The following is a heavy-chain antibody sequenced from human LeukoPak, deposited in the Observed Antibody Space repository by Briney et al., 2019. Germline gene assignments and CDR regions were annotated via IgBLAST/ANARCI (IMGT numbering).Heavy chain of an antibody. CDR3: ARGFSQSIVGATGEYYFDY. CDR1: GGSISSSNW. CDR2: IYHSGST. D-gene: IGHD1-26*01. J-gene: IGHJ4*02. Sequence: SETLSLTCAVSGGSISSSNWWSWVRQPPGKGLEWIGEIYHSGSTNYNPSLKSRVTISVDKSKNQFSLKLSSVTAADTAVYYCARGFSQSIVGATGEYYFDYWGQGTLVTVSS. V-gene: IGHV4-4*02.